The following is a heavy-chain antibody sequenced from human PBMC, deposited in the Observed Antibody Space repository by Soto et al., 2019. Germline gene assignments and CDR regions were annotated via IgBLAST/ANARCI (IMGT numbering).Heavy chain of an antibody. J-gene: IGHJ5*02. V-gene: IGHV1-69*04. Sequence: SVKVSCKASGGTFSSYTISWVRQAPGQGLEWMGRIIPILGIANYAQKFQGRVTITADNSTSTAYMELSSLRSEDTAVYYCARDPPRGSGSTPGLRFDPWGQGTLVPVSS. CDR1: GGTFSSYT. CDR2: IIPILGIA. D-gene: IGHD3-10*01. CDR3: ARDPPRGSGSTPGLRFDP.